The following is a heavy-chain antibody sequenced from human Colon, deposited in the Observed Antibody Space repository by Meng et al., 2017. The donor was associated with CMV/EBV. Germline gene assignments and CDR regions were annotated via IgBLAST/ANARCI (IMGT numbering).Heavy chain of an antibody. V-gene: IGHV4-39*07. CDR3: ARQLNGDLGQDGFDF. CDR1: GDSISGSSYY. Sequence: SETLSLTCTVSGDSISGSSYYWGWIRQFPGKRLEWIGSVYYSGSTFYNPSLQSQLSISVDTSRNQFSLKLTSVTAADTAVYHCARQLNGDLGQDGFDFWGQGTRVTVSS. CDR2: VYYSGST. D-gene: IGHD2-8*01. J-gene: IGHJ3*01.